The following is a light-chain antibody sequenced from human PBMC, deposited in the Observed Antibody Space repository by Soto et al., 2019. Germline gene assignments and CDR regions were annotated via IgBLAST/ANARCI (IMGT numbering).Light chain of an antibody. CDR1: HNISSW. CDR3: QQYNSYWWT. CDR2: KAS. J-gene: IGKJ1*01. V-gene: IGKV1-5*03. Sequence: DIQMTQSPPTLSTSVGDRVTITCRASHNISSWLAWYQQKPGKAPKLLIYKASSLESGVPSRFSGSGSGTEFTLTISSLQPDDFATYFCQQYNSYWWTFGQGTKVDIK.